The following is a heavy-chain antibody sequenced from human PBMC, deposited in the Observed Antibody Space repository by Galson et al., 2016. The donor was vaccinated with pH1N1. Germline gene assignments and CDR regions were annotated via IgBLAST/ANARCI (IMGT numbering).Heavy chain of an antibody. CDR1: GGSISSGGYY. CDR3: TRGVSVAGTPRLDY. Sequence: PSLTCTVSGGSISSGGYYWSWIRQHPGKGLEWIGYIFYSGSTYYNPSLKSRVTISVDTSKIQFSLKLSSVTAADTAVYYCTRGVSVAGTPRLDYWGQGTLVTVSS. V-gene: IGHV4-31*03. J-gene: IGHJ4*02. CDR2: IFYSGST. D-gene: IGHD6-19*01.